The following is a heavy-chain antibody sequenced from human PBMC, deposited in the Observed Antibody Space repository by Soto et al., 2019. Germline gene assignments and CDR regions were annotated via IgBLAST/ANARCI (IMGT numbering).Heavy chain of an antibody. CDR3: ALRSMAVVPEY. Sequence: QVQLQESGPGLVKPSETLSLTCAVSGDSISSYYCMWIRQPPGKGLESIGYLYYGRSANYNPSLKSRVTLSVDTSTNKCSRTLSSMTAADPAVYYCALRSMAVVPEYWGQGTLVTVSS. CDR1: GDSISSYY. CDR2: LYYGRSA. V-gene: IGHV4-59*01. J-gene: IGHJ4*02. D-gene: IGHD3-22*01.